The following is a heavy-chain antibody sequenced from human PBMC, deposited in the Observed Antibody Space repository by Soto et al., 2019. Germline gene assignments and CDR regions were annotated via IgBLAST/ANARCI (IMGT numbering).Heavy chain of an antibody. D-gene: IGHD5-12*01. CDR3: ARRTAGYEFDY. Sequence: QVQLQESGPGLVKPSETLSLTCTVSGGSISGYYWSWIRQSPGKGLEWIGFIYYIGTTSYNPSLKSRVTISIDTSKSQFSLKLTSVTAADTAFYYCARRTAGYEFDYWGQGTLVTVSS. J-gene: IGHJ4*02. CDR1: GGSISGYY. V-gene: IGHV4-59*08. CDR2: IYYIGTT.